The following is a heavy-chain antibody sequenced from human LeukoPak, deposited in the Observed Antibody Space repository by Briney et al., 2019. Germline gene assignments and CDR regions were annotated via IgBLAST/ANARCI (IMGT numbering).Heavy chain of an antibody. CDR2: INSDGSST. V-gene: IGHV3-74*01. J-gene: IGHJ4*01. D-gene: IGHD4-17*01. CDR1: GFTFSSYW. Sequence: QPGGSLRLSCVASGFTFSSYWMHWVRQAPGKGLVWVSRINSDGSSTSYADSVKGRFTISRDNAKNTLYLQMNSLTAGDTAIYYCVSGGDYHVRLCTYWGQGTLVTVSS. CDR3: VSGGDYHVRLCTY.